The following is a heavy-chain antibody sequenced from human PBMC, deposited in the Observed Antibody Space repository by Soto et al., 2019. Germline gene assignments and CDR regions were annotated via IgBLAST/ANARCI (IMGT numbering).Heavy chain of an antibody. V-gene: IGHV3-11*01. CDR3: ARAYSDAFDI. J-gene: IGHJ3*02. D-gene: IGHD2-15*01. CDR2: ISSSGTGI. CDR1: GFTFRDYY. Sequence: VQLVESGGGLVKPGGSLRLSCADSGFTFRDYYMTWIRQAPGKGLDWVAYISSSGTGIYYADSVKGRLTISRDNTKNSLYLQMSSLRAEDTAVYYCARAYSDAFDIWGQGTMVTVSS.